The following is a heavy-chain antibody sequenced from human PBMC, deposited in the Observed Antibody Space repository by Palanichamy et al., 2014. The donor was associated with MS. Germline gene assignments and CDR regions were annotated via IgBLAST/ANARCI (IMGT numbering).Heavy chain of an antibody. V-gene: IGHV1-8*01. D-gene: IGHD1-26*01. CDR3: ARAGGYTHQSRGRMYYFFYLDV. CDR2: MNPNSGNT. Sequence: QVQLVQSGAEVKKPGASVKVSCKASGYTFTNYDINWVRQAPGQGLEWMGWMNPNSGNTGYAQKFQGRVTMTRDTSISTAYMELSSLSSEDTAVYYCARAGGYTHQSRGRMYYFFYLDVWGKGTTVTVSS. J-gene: IGHJ6*03. CDR1: GYTFTNYD.